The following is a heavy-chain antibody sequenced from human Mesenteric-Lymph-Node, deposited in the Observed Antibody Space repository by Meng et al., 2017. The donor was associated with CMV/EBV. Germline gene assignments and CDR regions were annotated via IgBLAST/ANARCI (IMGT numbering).Heavy chain of an antibody. CDR2: INPNSGGT. J-gene: IGHJ4*02. D-gene: IGHD1-26*01. V-gene: IGHV1-2*02. Sequence: ASVKVSCKASGYTFSGYYLHWVRQAPGQGLEWMGWINPNSGGTTYAQKFQGSVTMTRDTSITTAYMELSRLRSDDTAVYYCARGGLKYIGTFFDQWGQGTLVTVSS. CDR1: GYTFSGYY. CDR3: ARGGLKYIGTFFDQ.